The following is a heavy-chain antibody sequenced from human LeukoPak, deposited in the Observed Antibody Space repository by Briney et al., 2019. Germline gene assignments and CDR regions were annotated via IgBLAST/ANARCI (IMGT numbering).Heavy chain of an antibody. CDR1: GGSISSYY. CDR2: IYTSGST. D-gene: IGHD6-13*01. V-gene: IGHV4-4*07. J-gene: IGHJ6*02. CDR3: ARDAGPYSSSWYLVDYYYGMDV. Sequence: SETLSLTCTVSGGSISSYYWSRVRQPAGKGLEWIGRIYTSGSTNYNPSLKSRVTMSVDTSKNQFSLKLSSVTAADTAVYYCARDAGPYSSSWYLVDYYYGMDVWGQGTTVTVSS.